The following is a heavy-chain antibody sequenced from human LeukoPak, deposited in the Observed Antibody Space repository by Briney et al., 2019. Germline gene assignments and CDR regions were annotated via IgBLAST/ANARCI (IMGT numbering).Heavy chain of an antibody. CDR2: IYYSGST. J-gene: IGHJ5*02. V-gene: IGHV4-59*01. CDR1: GGSISSYY. D-gene: IGHD6-19*01. Sequence: SETLSLTCTVSGGSISSYYWSWIRQPPGKGLEWIGYIYYSGSTNYNPSLKSRVTISVDTSKNQFSLKLSSVTAADTAVYYCARAGIAVAVPRFDPWGQGTLVTVS. CDR3: ARAGIAVAVPRFDP.